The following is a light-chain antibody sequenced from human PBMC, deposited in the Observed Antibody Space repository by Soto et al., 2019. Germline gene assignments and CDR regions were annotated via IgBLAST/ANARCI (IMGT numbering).Light chain of an antibody. CDR2: AAS. CDR1: QSISSY. J-gene: IGKJ1*01. Sequence: DIQMTQSPSSLSASVGDRVTITCRASQSISSYFNWYQQKPGKAPKLLIYAASSLQSAVPSRLSGSGSGTDFTLTISSLQPEDFATYYCQQSYSTPRTFAQGTKVEVK. CDR3: QQSYSTPRT. V-gene: IGKV1-39*01.